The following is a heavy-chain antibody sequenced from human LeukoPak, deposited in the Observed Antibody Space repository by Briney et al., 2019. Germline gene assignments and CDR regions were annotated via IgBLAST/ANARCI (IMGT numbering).Heavy chain of an antibody. CDR1: GGTFSSYG. D-gene: IGHD3-16*01. J-gene: IGHJ4*02. V-gene: IGHV1-69*04. Sequence: SVKVSCKASGGTFSSYGISWVRQAPGQGLEWMGRIIPILGIANYAQKFQGRVTMTTDTSTSTAYMELRSLRSDDTAVYYCAREGLGELTLDYWGQGTLVTVSS. CDR3: AREGLGELTLDY. CDR2: IIPILGIA.